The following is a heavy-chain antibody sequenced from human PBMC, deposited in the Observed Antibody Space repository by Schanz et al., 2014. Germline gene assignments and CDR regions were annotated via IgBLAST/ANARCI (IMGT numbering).Heavy chain of an antibody. CDR3: ARGIGGYGANNYFDY. Sequence: QVQLVQSGAEVKKPGASVKVSCKASEYSFTSYSMHWVRQAPGQKLEWMGWINTGSGGTKYSQNFQGRVTITRNTTASTAYMELSSLRSEDTAVYSCARGIGGYGANNYFDYWGQGTLXTVSS. CDR1: EYSFTSYS. J-gene: IGHJ4*02. D-gene: IGHD5-12*01. CDR2: INTGSGGT. V-gene: IGHV1-3*04.